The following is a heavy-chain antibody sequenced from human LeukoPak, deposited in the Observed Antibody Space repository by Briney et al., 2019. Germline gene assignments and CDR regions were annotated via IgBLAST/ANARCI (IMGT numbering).Heavy chain of an antibody. Sequence: GGSLRLPCAASGFRFSYHDMHWVRQAPGKGLEFVSSIGAAGAHTFYADSVKGRFTISRDNFQGTMYLQMDGLRPEDSAVYYCARELGGTKTGGFDIWGQGTVVTVSS. D-gene: IGHD1-14*01. V-gene: IGHV3-64*02. CDR1: GFRFSYHD. CDR3: ARELGGTKTGGFDI. CDR2: IGAAGAHT. J-gene: IGHJ3*02.